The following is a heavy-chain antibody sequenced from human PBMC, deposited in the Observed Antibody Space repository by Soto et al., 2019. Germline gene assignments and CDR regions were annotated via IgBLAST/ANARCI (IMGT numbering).Heavy chain of an antibody. V-gene: IGHV4-59*08. Sequence: QVQLQESGPGLVKPSETLSLTCTVSGGSVTNDHLSWIRQPPGKGLEWIGYITYSGTTYYNPSLWSRVALSVDTSKSQFSLRLSSVTAADTAIYYWATYIYGGGGRGYWGQGTLVTVSS. CDR1: GGSVTNDH. D-gene: IGHD3-16*01. CDR2: ITYSGTT. J-gene: IGHJ4*02. CDR3: ATYIYGGGGRGY.